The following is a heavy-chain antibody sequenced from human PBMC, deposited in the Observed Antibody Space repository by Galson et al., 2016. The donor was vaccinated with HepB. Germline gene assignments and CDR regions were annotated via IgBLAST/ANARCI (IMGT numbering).Heavy chain of an antibody. CDR3: ARDQSWDSCLINGGICRGTYYALDV. Sequence: SLRLSCAASGFPFSSYAMHWVRQAPGKGLEWVAFISYDGSNEYYGDSVKGRFTISRDNSMNTLYLQMNRLRAEDTAVNYCARDQSWDSCLINGGICRGTYYALDVWVEGPTVTVSS. V-gene: IGHV3-30*03. J-gene: IGHJ6*04. CDR2: ISYDGSNE. CDR1: GFPFSSYA. D-gene: IGHD2-15*01.